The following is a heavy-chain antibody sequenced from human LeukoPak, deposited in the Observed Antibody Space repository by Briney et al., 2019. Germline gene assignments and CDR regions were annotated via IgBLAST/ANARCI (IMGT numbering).Heavy chain of an antibody. D-gene: IGHD3-10*01. J-gene: IGHJ6*02. V-gene: IGHV1-69*13. CDR1: GGTFSSYA. Sequence: ASVKVSCKASGGTFSSYAISWVRQAPGQGLEWMGGIIPIFGTANYAQKFQGRVTITADESTSTAYMELSSLRSEDTAVYYCARGGDYYGSGSRDYYYYGMDVWGQGTTVTVSS. CDR3: ARGGDYYGSGSRDYYYYGMDV. CDR2: IIPIFGTA.